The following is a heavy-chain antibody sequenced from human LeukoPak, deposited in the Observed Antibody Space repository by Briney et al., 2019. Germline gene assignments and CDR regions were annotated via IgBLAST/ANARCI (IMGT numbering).Heavy chain of an antibody. CDR1: GFTFNSCS. Sequence: LTGGSLRLSCGASGFTFNSCSMNWVRQAPGKGLEWVSYTSSSTSGIYYADSVKGRFTISRDSARRSLFLQMNSLRDEDTAVYYCARDIHWAFDYWGQGTVVTVSS. CDR3: ARDIHWAFDY. CDR2: TSSSTSGI. J-gene: IGHJ4*02. V-gene: IGHV3-48*02. D-gene: IGHD7-27*01.